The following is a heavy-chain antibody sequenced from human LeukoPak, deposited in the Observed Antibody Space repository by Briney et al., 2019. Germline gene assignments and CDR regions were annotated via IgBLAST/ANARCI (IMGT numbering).Heavy chain of an antibody. V-gene: IGHV4-59*08. CDR1: GGSISSYY. J-gene: IGHJ3*02. Sequence: SETLSLTCTVPGGSISSYYWSWIRQPPGKGLEWIGYIYYSGSTSYNPSLKSRVTISVDTSKNQFSLELSSVTAADTAVYYCARGLSSSWYSDAFDIWGQGTMVTVSS. CDR2: IYYSGST. CDR3: ARGLSSSWYSDAFDI. D-gene: IGHD6-13*01.